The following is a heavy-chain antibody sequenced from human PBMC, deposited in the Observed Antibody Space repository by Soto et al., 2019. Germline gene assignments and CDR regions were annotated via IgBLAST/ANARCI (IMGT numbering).Heavy chain of an antibody. J-gene: IGHJ4*02. CDR3: ASHYDSSGYYYRGLDY. V-gene: IGHV1-69*13. Sequence: SVKVSCKASGYTFTRYGISWVRQAPGQGLEWMGGIVPIFGTADYAQKFQGRVTITADESTSTGNMELSSLRSEDTAVYYCASHYDSSGYYYRGLDYWGQGTLVTVSS. CDR2: IVPIFGTA. D-gene: IGHD3-22*01. CDR1: GYTFTRYG.